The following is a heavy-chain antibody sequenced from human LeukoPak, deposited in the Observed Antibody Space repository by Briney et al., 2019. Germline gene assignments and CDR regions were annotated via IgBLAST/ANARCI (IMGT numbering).Heavy chain of an antibody. D-gene: IGHD1-1*01. Sequence: GGSLRLSCAASGFTFSSYSVNWVRQAPGKGLEWVSYISSSSSTIYYADSVKGRFTISRDNAKNSLYLQMNSLRAEDTAVYYCARDSPLVLRYSDVWGKGTTVTVSS. V-gene: IGHV3-48*01. CDR1: GFTFSSYS. J-gene: IGHJ6*04. CDR3: ARDSPLVLRYSDV. CDR2: ISSSSSTI.